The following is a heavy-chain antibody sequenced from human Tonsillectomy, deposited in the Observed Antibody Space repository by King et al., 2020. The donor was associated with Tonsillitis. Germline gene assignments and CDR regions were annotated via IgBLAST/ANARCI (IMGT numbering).Heavy chain of an antibody. V-gene: IGHV1-2*02. CDR1: GYTFTYYY. D-gene: IGHD2-21*02. CDR2: INPNSGVS. Sequence: QLVQSGAEVKKPGASVRVSCKASGYTFTYYYMHWVRQAPGPGLECMGWINPNSGVSNSAQKFQGRVPITRATPISAAYMERSRLRSDDTAVYYCARDHNIRLPATGFVFWGQGTLVTVSS. CDR3: ARDHNIRLPATGFVF. J-gene: IGHJ4*02.